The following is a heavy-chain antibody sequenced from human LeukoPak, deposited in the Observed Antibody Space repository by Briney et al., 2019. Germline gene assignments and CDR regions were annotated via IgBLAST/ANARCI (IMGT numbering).Heavy chain of an antibody. CDR3: ARVHSIAVANEWFDP. J-gene: IGHJ5*02. V-gene: IGHV4-59*01. CDR1: GGSISSYY. CDR2: IYYSGST. Sequence: SETLSLTCTVSGGSISSYYWSWIRQPPGKGLEWIGYIYYSGSTNYNPSFKSRVTISVDTSKNQFSLKLSSVTAADTAVYYCARVHSIAVANEWFDPWGQGTLVTVSS. D-gene: IGHD6-19*01.